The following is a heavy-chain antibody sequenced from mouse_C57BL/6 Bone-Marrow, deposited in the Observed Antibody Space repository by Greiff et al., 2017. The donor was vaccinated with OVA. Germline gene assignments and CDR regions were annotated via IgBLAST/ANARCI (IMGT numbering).Heavy chain of an antibody. J-gene: IGHJ3*01. V-gene: IGHV1-82*01. CDR1: GYAFSSSW. Sequence: VQLQQSGPELVKPGASVKISCKASGYAFSSSWMNWVKQRPGKGLEWIGRIYPGDGDTNYNGKFKGKATLTADKSSSTAYMQLSSLTSEDSAVYFCARTGYSWCADWGQGTLVTVSA. CDR3: ARTGYSWCAD. D-gene: IGHD2-3*01. CDR2: IYPGDGDT.